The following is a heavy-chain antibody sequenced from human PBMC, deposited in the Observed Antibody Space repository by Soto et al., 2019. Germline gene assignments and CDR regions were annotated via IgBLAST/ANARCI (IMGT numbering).Heavy chain of an antibody. CDR1: GGSISSSSYY. V-gene: IGHV4-39*01. J-gene: IGHJ6*02. D-gene: IGHD5-18*01. Sequence: SETLSLTCTVSGGSISSSSYYWGWIRQPPGKGLEWIGSIYYSGSTYYNPSLKSRVTISVDTSKNQFSLKLSSVTAADTAVYYCARQGYSYPHYYYYGMDVWGQGTTVTVSS. CDR3: ARQGYSYPHYYYYGMDV. CDR2: IYYSGST.